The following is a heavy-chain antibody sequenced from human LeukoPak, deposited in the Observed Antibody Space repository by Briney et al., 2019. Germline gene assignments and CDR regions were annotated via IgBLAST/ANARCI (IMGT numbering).Heavy chain of an antibody. Sequence: PGGSLRLSCAASGFAFSSYSMNWVRQAPGKGLEWVSSVSSSSSYIYYADSVKGRFTISRDNAKNSLYLQMNSLRAEDTAVYYCARDGGHYYDSSGYSPFDYWGQGTLVTVSS. CDR2: VSSSSSYI. CDR1: GFAFSSYS. V-gene: IGHV3-21*01. J-gene: IGHJ4*02. CDR3: ARDGGHYYDSSGYSPFDY. D-gene: IGHD3-22*01.